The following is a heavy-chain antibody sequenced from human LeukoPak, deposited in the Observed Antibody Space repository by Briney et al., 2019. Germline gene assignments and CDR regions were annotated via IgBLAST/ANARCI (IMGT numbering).Heavy chain of an antibody. J-gene: IGHJ3*02. V-gene: IGHV4-59*08. Sequence: SETLSLTCTVSGGSISSYYWSWIRQPPGKGLEWIGYIYYSGSTNYNPSLKSRVTISVDTSKNQFSLKLSSVTAADTAVYYCARQGIWFGDRRALDIWGQGTMVTVSS. CDR2: IYYSGST. CDR1: GGSISSYY. CDR3: ARQGIWFGDRRALDI. D-gene: IGHD3-10*01.